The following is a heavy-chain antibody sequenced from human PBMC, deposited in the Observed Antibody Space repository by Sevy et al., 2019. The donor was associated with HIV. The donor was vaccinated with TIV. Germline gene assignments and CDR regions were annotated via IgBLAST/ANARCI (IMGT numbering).Heavy chain of an antibody. Sequence: GGSLRLSCAASGFTFSSYAMSWVRQAPGKGLEWVSAISGSGGSTYYADSVKGRFTISRDNSNNTLYLQMNSLRAEDTAVYYCATDLVAVAGTTDWFDPWGQGTLVTVSS. CDR3: ATDLVAVAGTTDWFDP. CDR2: ISGSGGST. V-gene: IGHV3-23*01. J-gene: IGHJ5*02. D-gene: IGHD6-19*01. CDR1: GFTFSSYA.